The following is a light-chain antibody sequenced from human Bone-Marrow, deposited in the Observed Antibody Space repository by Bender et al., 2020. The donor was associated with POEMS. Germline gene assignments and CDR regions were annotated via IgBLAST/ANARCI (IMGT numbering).Light chain of an antibody. V-gene: IGLV1-36*01. Sequence: QSVVTQPPSLSEAPIQRVTISCSGSSPNIGNHGVNWYQEPPEVAPKLLIYYDDLLSPGVSYRFSASKSGTSASLAISELRSEDEALYYCSAWDDSLSGWVFGGGTKLTVL. CDR1: SPNIGNHG. CDR2: YDD. CDR3: SAWDDSLSGWV. J-gene: IGLJ3*02.